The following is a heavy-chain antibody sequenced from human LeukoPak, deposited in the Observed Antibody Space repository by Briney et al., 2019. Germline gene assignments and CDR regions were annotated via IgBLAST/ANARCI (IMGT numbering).Heavy chain of an antibody. Sequence: GGSLRLSCAASGFTFSSYAMSWVRQAPGKGLEWVSAISGSGGSTYYADSVKGRFTISRDNSKNTLYLQMNSLRAEDTAVYYCAKVSAPLLWFGGRNWFDPWGQGTLVTVSS. CDR1: GFTFSSYA. V-gene: IGHV3-23*01. D-gene: IGHD3-10*01. CDR2: ISGSGGST. CDR3: AKVSAPLLWFGGRNWFDP. J-gene: IGHJ5*02.